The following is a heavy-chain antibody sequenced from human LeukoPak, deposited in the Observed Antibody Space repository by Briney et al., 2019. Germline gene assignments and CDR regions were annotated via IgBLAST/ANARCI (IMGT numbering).Heavy chain of an antibody. D-gene: IGHD4-11*01. CDR1: GFTFSSYG. V-gene: IGHV3-9*01. Sequence: PGGSLRLSCAASGFTFSSYGMHWVRQAPGKGLEWVSGISWNSGSIGYADSVKGRFTISRDNAKNSLYLQMNSLRAEDTALYYCAKEKYSNYVKGWFDPWGQGTLVTVSS. J-gene: IGHJ5*02. CDR3: AKEKYSNYVKGWFDP. CDR2: ISWNSGSI.